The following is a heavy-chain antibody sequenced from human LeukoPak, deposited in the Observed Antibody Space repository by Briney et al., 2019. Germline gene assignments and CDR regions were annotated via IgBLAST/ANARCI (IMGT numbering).Heavy chain of an antibody. CDR1: GLTFSSYA. Sequence: GGSLRLSCAASGLTFSSYAMSWVRHAPGKGLEWVSAISGSGGSTYYADSVKGRFTISRDNSKNTLYLQMNSLRAEDTAVYYCAKFAVYCSSTSCYSSYWGQGTLVTVSS. V-gene: IGHV3-23*01. CDR3: AKFAVYCSSTSCYSSY. CDR2: ISGSGGST. D-gene: IGHD2-2*01. J-gene: IGHJ4*02.